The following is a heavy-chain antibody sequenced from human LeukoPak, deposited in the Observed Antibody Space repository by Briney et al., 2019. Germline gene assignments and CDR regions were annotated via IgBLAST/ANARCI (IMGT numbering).Heavy chain of an antibody. CDR3: ARETGGYYYFFDY. V-gene: IGHV1-2*02. Sequence: ASVKVSCKASGYTFTAYSMHWVRQAPGQGLEWMGCMNPNSGKTNYAQKFQGRVTMTRDTSINTAYTELSRLRSDDTAVYYCARETGGYYYFFDYWGQGTLVTVSS. CDR2: MNPNSGKT. D-gene: IGHD3-22*01. CDR1: GYTFTAYS. J-gene: IGHJ4*02.